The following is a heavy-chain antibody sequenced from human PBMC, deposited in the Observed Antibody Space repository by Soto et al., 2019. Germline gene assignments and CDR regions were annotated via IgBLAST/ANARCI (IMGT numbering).Heavy chain of an antibody. CDR3: ARLPLVVINYFES. CDR2: IFPLTDIP. CDR1: GGTFRNYP. Sequence: QVQLVQSGTEVKKPGSSVKVSCKASGGTFRNYPINWVRQAPGPGLEWMGSIFPLTDIPDYAQKFQARLTIIADQSTSPADMELSSLTSDATAMYLCARLPLVVINYFESWGQATLGTVAS. J-gene: IGHJ4*02. V-gene: IGHV1-69*02.